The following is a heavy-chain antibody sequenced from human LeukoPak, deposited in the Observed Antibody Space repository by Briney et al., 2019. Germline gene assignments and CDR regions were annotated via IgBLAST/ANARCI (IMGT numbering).Heavy chain of an antibody. Sequence: ASVNVSCKASGYTFTSYDINWVRQATGQGLEWMGWMNPNSGNTGYAQKFQGRVTMTRNTSISTAYMELSSLRSKDTAVYYCARGHSSSRQMPGSKNRMWFDPWGQGTLVTVSS. J-gene: IGHJ5*02. CDR1: GYTFTSYD. V-gene: IGHV1-8*01. CDR3: ARGHSSSRQMPGSKNRMWFDP. CDR2: MNPNSGNT. D-gene: IGHD6-13*01.